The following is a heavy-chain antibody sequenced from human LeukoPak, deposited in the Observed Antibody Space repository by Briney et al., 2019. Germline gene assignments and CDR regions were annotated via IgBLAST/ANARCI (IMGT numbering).Heavy chain of an antibody. CDR3: ARVDTFNGSSGFWYFDP. J-gene: IGHJ2*01. CDR1: GRSIRPFP. CDR2: IGSGSSDI. Sequence: PGGSLRLSCAASGRSIRPFPMIWVRQPPGKGLEWLSFIGSGSSDIYYADSIKGRFSVFRADARESLYLQMDSLRAEDTAVYYCARVDTFNGSSGFWYFDPWGRGTLVTVSS. D-gene: IGHD3-10*01. V-gene: IGHV3-21*01.